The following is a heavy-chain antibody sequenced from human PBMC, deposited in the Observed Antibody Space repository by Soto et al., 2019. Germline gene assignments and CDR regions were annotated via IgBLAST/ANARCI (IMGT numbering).Heavy chain of an antibody. CDR1: GGSISSGGYY. J-gene: IGHJ4*02. CDR2: IYYSGST. Sequence: SETLSLTCTVSGGSISSGGYYWSWIRQHQGKGLEWIGYIYYSGSTYYNPSLNSRVTISVDTSKNQFSLKLSSVTAADTAVYYCVRVWPKQDRNDVDYFDFWGQGTLVTVSS. V-gene: IGHV4-31*03. D-gene: IGHD1-1*01. CDR3: VRVWPKQDRNDVDYFDF.